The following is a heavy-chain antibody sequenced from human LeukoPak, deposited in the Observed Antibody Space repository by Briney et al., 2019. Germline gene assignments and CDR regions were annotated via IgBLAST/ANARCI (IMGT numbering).Heavy chain of an antibody. CDR2: IIPIFGTA. Sequence: SVKVSCKASGGTFSSYAISWVRQAPGQGLEWMGGIIPIFGTANYAQKFQGRVTITTDESTSTAYMELSSLRSEDTAVYYCALFGGATRNFDYWGQGTLVIVSS. CDR1: GGTFSSYA. D-gene: IGHD1-26*01. CDR3: ALFGGATRNFDY. V-gene: IGHV1-69*05. J-gene: IGHJ4*02.